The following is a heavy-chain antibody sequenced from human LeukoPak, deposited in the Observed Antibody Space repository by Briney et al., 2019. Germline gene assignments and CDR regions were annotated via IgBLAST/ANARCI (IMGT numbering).Heavy chain of an antibody. D-gene: IGHD3-22*01. CDR2: IYYSGST. V-gene: IGHV4-39*07. Sequence: SETLSLTCTVSGGSISSSSYYWGWIRQPPGEGLEWIGSIYYSGSTHYNPSLKSRVTISVDTSKNQFSLKLNSVTAADTAVYFCARDRFDDSSGYYYHYYYYMDVWGKGTTVTVSS. J-gene: IGHJ6*03. CDR1: GGSISSSSYY. CDR3: ARDRFDDSSGYYYHYYYYMDV.